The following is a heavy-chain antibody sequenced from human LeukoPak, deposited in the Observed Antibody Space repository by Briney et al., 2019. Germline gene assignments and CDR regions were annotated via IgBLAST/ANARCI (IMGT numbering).Heavy chain of an antibody. J-gene: IGHJ4*02. CDR1: GFTFSSYS. Sequence: GGSLRLSCAASGFTFSSYSMNWVRQAPGKGLEWVSSISSSSSYIYYADSVKGRFTISRDNAKNSLYLQMNSLRAEDTAVYYCARGILSCGGDCYNFDYWGQGTLVTVSS. V-gene: IGHV3-21*01. D-gene: IGHD2-21*02. CDR3: ARGILSCGGDCYNFDY. CDR2: ISSSSSYI.